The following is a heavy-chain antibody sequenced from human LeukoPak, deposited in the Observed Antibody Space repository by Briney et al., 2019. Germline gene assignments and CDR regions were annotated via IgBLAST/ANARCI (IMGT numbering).Heavy chain of an antibody. V-gene: IGHV1-69*05. J-gene: IGHJ4*02. CDR2: IIPIFGTA. CDR1: GGTFSSYA. D-gene: IGHD6-13*01. Sequence: WASVKVSCKASGGTFSSYAISWVRQAPGQGLEWMGGIIPIFGTANYAQKFQGRVTITTDESTSTAYMELSSLRSEDTAAYYCAIAVLAAAGYFDYWGQGTLVTVSS. CDR3: AIAVLAAAGYFDY.